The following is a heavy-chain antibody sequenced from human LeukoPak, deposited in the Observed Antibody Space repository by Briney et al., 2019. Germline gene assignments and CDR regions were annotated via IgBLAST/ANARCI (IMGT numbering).Heavy chain of an antibody. CDR1: GGTFSNYA. V-gene: IGHV1-69*05. D-gene: IGHD5-12*01. CDR2: IIPFLDTS. CDR3: ARAQAGNYDWPLDL. J-gene: IGHJ5*02. Sequence: ASVKVSCKASGGTFSNYALSWVRHAPGQGLELMGAIIPFLDTSNYPPKFQDRVTITTDESTSTAYMELSSLRSDDTAVYYCARAQAGNYDWPLDLWGQGTLVTVSS.